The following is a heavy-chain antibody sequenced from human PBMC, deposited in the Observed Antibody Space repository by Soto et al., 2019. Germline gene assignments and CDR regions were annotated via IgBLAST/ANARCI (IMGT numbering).Heavy chain of an antibody. CDR2: IYYSGST. Sequence: PGKVLELIWYIYYSGSTSYNPSLKSRVPISVDTSKNQFSLKLSSVTAADTAVYYCARVKATPYYYYMGVWGKGTTVTVSS. CDR3: ARVKATPYYYYMGV. J-gene: IGHJ6*03. V-gene: IGHV4-59*01.